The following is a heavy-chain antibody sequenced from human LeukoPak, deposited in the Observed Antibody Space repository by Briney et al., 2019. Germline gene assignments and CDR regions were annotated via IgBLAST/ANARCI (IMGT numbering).Heavy chain of an antibody. V-gene: IGHV4-34*01. J-gene: IGHJ4*02. CDR2: INHSGST. CDR3: ARGERFEKYYFDY. Sequence: SETLSLTCTVSGGSISSYYWSWIRQPPGKGLEWIGEINHSGSTNYNPSLKSRVTISVDTSKNRFSLKLSSVTAADTAVYYCARGERFEKYYFDYWGQGTLVTVSS. CDR1: GGSISSYY. D-gene: IGHD3-10*01.